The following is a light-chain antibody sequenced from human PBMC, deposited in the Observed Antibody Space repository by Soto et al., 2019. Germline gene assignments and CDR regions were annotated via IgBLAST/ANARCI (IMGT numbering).Light chain of an antibody. CDR3: SSYTTTTTLVV. J-gene: IGLJ2*01. CDR1: SSDIGSYNY. Sequence: QSALTQPASVSGSPGQSITISCSGSSSDIGSYNYVSWYQQHPGKAPKLMIYDVTNRPSGVSDRFSGSKSGDTASLTISGPQADDEADYYCSSYTTTTTLVVFGGGTQLTVL. V-gene: IGLV2-14*03. CDR2: DVT.